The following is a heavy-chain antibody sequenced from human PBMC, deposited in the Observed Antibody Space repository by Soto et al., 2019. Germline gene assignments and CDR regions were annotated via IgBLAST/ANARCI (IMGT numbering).Heavy chain of an antibody. CDR3: AAPNYYDSSGYYPPEFDY. CDR2: IVVGSGNT. Sequence: SVKVSCKASGFTFTSSAVQWVRQARGQRLEWIGWIVVGSGNTNYAQKFQERVTITRDMSTSTAYMELSSLRSEDTAVYCCAAPNYYDSSGYYPPEFDYWGQGTLVTVSS. CDR1: GFTFTSSA. V-gene: IGHV1-58*01. D-gene: IGHD3-22*01. J-gene: IGHJ4*02.